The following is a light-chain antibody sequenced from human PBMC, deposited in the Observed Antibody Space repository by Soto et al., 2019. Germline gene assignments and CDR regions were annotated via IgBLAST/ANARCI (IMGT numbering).Light chain of an antibody. CDR1: SSDVGGSDY. J-gene: IGLJ3*02. CDR2: EVN. CDR3: AAWDDSLNGRGWV. Sequence: QSALTQPPSASGSLGQSVTISCTGTSSDVGGSDYVSWYQHHPDKAPKLMIYEVNKRPSGVPDRFSGSKSGNTASLTVSGLQAEDEADYYCAAWDDSLNGRGWVFGGGTKLTVL. V-gene: IGLV2-8*01.